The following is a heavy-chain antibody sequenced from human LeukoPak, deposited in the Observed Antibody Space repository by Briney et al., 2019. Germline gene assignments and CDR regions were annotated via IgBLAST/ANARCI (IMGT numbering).Heavy chain of an antibody. CDR1: GFTFSSYA. Sequence: GGSLRLSCAASGFTFSSYAMSWVRQAPGEGLEWVSAISGSGGSTYYADSVKGRFTISRDNSKNTLYLQMNSLRAEDTAVYYCAEETRQQLVRGYFDYWGQGTLVTVSS. J-gene: IGHJ4*02. CDR2: ISGSGGST. D-gene: IGHD6-13*01. V-gene: IGHV3-23*01. CDR3: AEETRQQLVRGYFDY.